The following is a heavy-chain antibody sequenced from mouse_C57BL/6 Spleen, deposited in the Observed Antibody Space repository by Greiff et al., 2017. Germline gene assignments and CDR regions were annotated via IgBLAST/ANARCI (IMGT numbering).Heavy chain of an antibody. CDR2: IDPNSGGT. V-gene: IGHV1-72*01. D-gene: IGHD2-4*01. Sequence: QVQLQQPGAELVKPGASVKLSCKASGYTFTSYWMHWVKQRPGRGLEWIGRIDPNSGGTKYNEKFKSKATLSVDKTYRTAYMQVSRLTSEDSAVYSWARSEGLRPYFDYWGQGTTLTVSA. J-gene: IGHJ2*01. CDR1: GYTFTSYW. CDR3: ARSEGLRPYFDY.